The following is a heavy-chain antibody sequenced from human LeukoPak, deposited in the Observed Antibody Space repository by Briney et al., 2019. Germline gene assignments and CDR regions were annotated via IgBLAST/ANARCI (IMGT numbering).Heavy chain of an antibody. J-gene: IGHJ4*02. V-gene: IGHV3-66*01. CDR2: IYSGGTT. Sequence: PGGSLRLSCAASGFTISNNYMNWVRQAPGKGLEWVSVIYSGGTTYYADSVKGRFTISRDNSKNTLYLQMNSLRVEDTAVYYCAREGYSYGPFDYWGQGNLVTVSS. D-gene: IGHD5-18*01. CDR1: GFTISNNY. CDR3: AREGYSYGPFDY.